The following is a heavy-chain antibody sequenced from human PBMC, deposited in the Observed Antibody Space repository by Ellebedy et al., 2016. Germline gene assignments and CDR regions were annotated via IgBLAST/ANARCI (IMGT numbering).Heavy chain of an antibody. J-gene: IGHJ3*02. CDR2: IKDDGSEK. CDR3: ARDFSPYTSDWNDAFDI. Sequence: GESLKISCSASQFSFSSSWMSWVRRAPGKGLEWVANIKDDGSEKQYVDSVKGRFSISRDKAKNSVYLQMNNLRAEDTALYYCARDFSPYTSDWNDAFDIWGQGTLVTVSS. V-gene: IGHV3-7*01. D-gene: IGHD1-1*01. CDR1: QFSFSSSW.